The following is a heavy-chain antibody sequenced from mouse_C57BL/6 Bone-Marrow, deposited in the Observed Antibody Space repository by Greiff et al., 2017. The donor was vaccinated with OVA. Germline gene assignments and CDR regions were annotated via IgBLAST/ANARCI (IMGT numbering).Heavy chain of an antibody. CDR2: SRNKANDYTT. CDR3: ARDDYYWYFDV. CDR1: GFTFSDFY. Sequence: EVKVESGGGLVQSGRSLRLSCATSGFTFSDFYMEWVRQAPGKGLEWIAASRNKANDYTTEYSASVKGRFIVSRDTSQSILYLQMNALRAEDTAIYYCARDDYYWYFDVWGTGTTVTVSS. V-gene: IGHV7-1*01. J-gene: IGHJ1*03.